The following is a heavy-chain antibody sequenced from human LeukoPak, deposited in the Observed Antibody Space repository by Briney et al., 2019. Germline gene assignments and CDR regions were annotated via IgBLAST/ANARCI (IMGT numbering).Heavy chain of an antibody. CDR2: IKQDGSEK. D-gene: IGHD4-17*01. CDR1: GFTFSSFW. J-gene: IGHJ4*02. Sequence: PGGSLRLCCGASGFTFSSFWMAWVRQSPGKGLEWVANIKQDGSEKYYVDSVKGRFTISRDNAKNSVYLQMNSLRAEDTAVYYCARDEDGDLDYWGQGTLVTVSS. V-gene: IGHV3-7*03. CDR3: ARDEDGDLDY.